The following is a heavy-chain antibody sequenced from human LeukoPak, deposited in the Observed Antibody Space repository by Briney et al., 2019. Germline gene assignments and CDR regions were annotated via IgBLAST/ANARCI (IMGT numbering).Heavy chain of an antibody. Sequence: ASVKVSCKASGYTFTSYDINWVRQATGQGLEWMGWMNPNSGNTGYAQKFQGRVTMTRSTSISTAYMELSSLRSEDTAVYYCARGMPYTNNWFDPWGQGTLVTVSS. CDR3: ARGMPYTNNWFDP. J-gene: IGHJ5*02. CDR1: GYTFTSYD. V-gene: IGHV1-8*01. CDR2: MNPNSGNT. D-gene: IGHD2-2*01.